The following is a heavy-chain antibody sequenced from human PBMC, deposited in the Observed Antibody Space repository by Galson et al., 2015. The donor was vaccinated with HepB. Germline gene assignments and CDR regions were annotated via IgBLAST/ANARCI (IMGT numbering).Heavy chain of an antibody. Sequence: SLRLSCAASGFTFSSSTIHWVRQASGKGLEWVGRIKSKANSYATAYTASVKGRFTVSRDDSKNTAYLQMSSLRTDDTAMYYCTRVPGGLDFRFDPWGQGTLVTVSS. J-gene: IGHJ5*01. CDR2: IKSKANSYAT. V-gene: IGHV3-73*01. CDR3: TRVPGGLDFRFDP. CDR1: GFTFSSST. D-gene: IGHD2-15*01.